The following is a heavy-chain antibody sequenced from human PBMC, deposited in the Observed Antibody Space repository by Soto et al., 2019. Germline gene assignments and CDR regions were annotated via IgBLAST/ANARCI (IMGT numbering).Heavy chain of an antibody. J-gene: IGHJ6*02. CDR3: ARAPSYCFISCCYGHYYGISF. D-gene: IGHD2-2*01. V-gene: IGHV4-34*01. Sequence: TSETLSLTCAVYGGSFSGYYWSWVRQPPGKGLEWIGEINHSGSTNYNPSLKSRVTMSVDTSKNQFSLKLSSVTAADTAVYYCARAPSYCFISCCYGHYYGISFCAQGSSVPVSS. CDR1: GGSFSGYY. CDR2: INHSGST.